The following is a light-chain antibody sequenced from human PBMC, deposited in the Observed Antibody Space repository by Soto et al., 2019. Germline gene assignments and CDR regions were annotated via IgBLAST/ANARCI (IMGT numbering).Light chain of an antibody. Sequence: QSALTQPASVSGSPGQSITISCTGTSSDVGGYNYVSWYQQHPGKAPKLMIYDVSNLPSGVSNRFSGSKSGNTASLTISGLQAEDEADYYCSSYTSSSTLVVFGTGTKLTVL. J-gene: IGLJ1*01. CDR1: SSDVGGYNY. CDR2: DVS. CDR3: SSYTSSSTLVV. V-gene: IGLV2-14*01.